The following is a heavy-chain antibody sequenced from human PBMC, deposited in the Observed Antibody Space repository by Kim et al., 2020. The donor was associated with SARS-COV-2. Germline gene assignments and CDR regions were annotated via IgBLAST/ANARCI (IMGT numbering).Heavy chain of an antibody. V-gene: IGHV3-74*01. J-gene: IGHJ4*02. CDR1: GFTFSSDW. D-gene: IGHD6-19*01. CDR2: INTDGSFT. Sequence: RGSLRLSCAGSGFTFSSDWMHWVRQAPGKGLEWVSRINTDGSFTTNADSVKGRFTISRDNAKNTLYLQMNSLRAEDTAVYYCARFGSDWSLSSWGQGTLVTVSS. CDR3: ARFGSDWSLSS.